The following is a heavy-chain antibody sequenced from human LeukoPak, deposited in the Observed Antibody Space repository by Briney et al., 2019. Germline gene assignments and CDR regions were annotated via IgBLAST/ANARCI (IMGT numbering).Heavy chain of an antibody. CDR1: GFTFTNYW. CDR2: VDIDGSGT. Sequence: PGGSLRLSCAASGFTFTNYWMHWVRQVPGKRPVWISRVDIDGSGTVYADSVKGRFTISRDNAKNTVYLQMNSLRAEDTAVYYCVRKPRNRPFDSCGQGTLVTVSS. CDR3: VRKPRNRPFDS. J-gene: IGHJ4*02. V-gene: IGHV3-74*01.